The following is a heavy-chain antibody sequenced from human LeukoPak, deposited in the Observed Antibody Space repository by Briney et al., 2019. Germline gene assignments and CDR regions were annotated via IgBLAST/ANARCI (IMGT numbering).Heavy chain of an antibody. CDR3: ARSRLYYYNSSGYFDAFDI. CDR2: IDWDDGK. J-gene: IGHJ3*02. V-gene: IGHV2-70*11. D-gene: IGHD3-22*01. CDR1: GFSLSTSGMC. Sequence: SGPTLVNPTQTLTLTCTFSGFSLSTSGMCVSWIRQPPGKALEWLARIDWDDGKYYSTSLKTRLTISKDTSKNQVVLTMTNMDPVDTATYYCARSRLYYYNSSGYFDAFDIWGQGTMVTVSS.